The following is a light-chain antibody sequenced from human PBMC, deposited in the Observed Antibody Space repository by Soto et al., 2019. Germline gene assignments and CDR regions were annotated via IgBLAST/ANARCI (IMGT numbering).Light chain of an antibody. CDR1: QDISNY. CDR2: DAS. Sequence: DIQMTQSPSSLSASVGARVTITCQASQDISNYLNWYQQKPGKAPKLLIYDASNLETGVPSRFSGSGSGTDFTFNISSLQPEDIATYYCQQYDNLPWTFGQGTKVESK. V-gene: IGKV1-33*01. J-gene: IGKJ1*01. CDR3: QQYDNLPWT.